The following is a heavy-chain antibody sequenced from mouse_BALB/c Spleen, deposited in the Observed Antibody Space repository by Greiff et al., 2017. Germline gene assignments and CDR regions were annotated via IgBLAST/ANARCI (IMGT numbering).Heavy chain of an antibody. D-gene: IGHD1-1*01. CDR3: ARHPYYGSRYWYIDV. Sequence: EVQGVESGGGLVKPGGSLKLSCAASGFAFSSYDMSWVRQTPEKRLEWVAYISSGGGSTYYPDTVKGRFTISRDNAKNTLYLQMSSLKSEDTAMYYCARHPYYGSRYWYIDVWGAGTTVTVSS. CDR2: ISSGGGST. V-gene: IGHV5-12-1*01. J-gene: IGHJ1*01. CDR1: GFAFSSYD.